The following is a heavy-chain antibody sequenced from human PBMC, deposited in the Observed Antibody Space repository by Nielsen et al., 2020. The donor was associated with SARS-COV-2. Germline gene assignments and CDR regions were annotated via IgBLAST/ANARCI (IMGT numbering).Heavy chain of an antibody. CDR1: GFTFDDYA. CDR2: ISWNSGSI. J-gene: IGHJ6*02. Sequence: GGSLRLSRAASGFTFDDYAMHWVRQAPGKGLEWVSGISWNSGSIGYADSVKGRFTISRDNAKNSLYLQMNSLRAEDTALYYCAKDLYGYGSHYYYGMDVWGQGTTVTVSS. CDR3: AKDLYGYGSHYYYGMDV. V-gene: IGHV3-9*01. D-gene: IGHD5-18*01.